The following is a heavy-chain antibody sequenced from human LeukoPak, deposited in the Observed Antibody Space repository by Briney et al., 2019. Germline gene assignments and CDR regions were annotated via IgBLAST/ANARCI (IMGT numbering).Heavy chain of an antibody. J-gene: IGHJ4*02. CDR1: GFTFNSYA. Sequence: GGTLRLSCAASGFTFNSYAMNWVRQAPGKGLEWVSSISSSSYIYYADSVKGRFTISRDNAKNSLYLQMNSLRAEDTAVYYCARGGSSWYYWGQGTLVTVSS. CDR2: ISSSSYI. CDR3: ARGGSSWYY. D-gene: IGHD6-13*01. V-gene: IGHV3-21*01.